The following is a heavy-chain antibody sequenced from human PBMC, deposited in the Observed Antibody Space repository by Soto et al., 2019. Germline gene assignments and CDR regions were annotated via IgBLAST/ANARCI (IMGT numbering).Heavy chain of an antibody. CDR1: VFTFTSSA. J-gene: IGHJ4*02. CDR2: IVVGSGNT. CDR3: AALRVTYSSGWYDVDY. D-gene: IGHD6-19*01. V-gene: IGHV1-58*01. Sequence: GXSVKVSCKASVFTFTSSAVQWVRQARGQRLEWIGWIVVGSGNTNYAQKFQERVTITRDMSTSTAYMELSSLRSEDTAVYYCAALRVTYSSGWYDVDYWGQGTLVTVSS.